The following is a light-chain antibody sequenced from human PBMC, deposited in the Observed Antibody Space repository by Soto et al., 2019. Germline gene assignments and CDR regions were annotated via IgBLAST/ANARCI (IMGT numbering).Light chain of an antibody. CDR2: GAS. CDR3: QQYGSSPDT. V-gene: IGKV3-20*01. Sequence: EIVLTQSPGTLSLSPGEIATLSCRASQSVSSTYLAWYQQKPGQAPRLLIYGASSRATGIPDRFSGSGSGTDFTLTINRLEPEDFAVYYCQQYGSSPDTFGQGTKLEIK. CDR1: QSVSSTY. J-gene: IGKJ2*01.